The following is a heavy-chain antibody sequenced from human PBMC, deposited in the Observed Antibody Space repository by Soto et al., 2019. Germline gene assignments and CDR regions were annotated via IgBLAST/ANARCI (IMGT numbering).Heavy chain of an antibody. J-gene: IGHJ4*02. D-gene: IGHD6-13*01. CDR1: GFTFSSYG. CDR3: AKAGAVYSNSWYYFDY. CDR2: ILYDGSTK. V-gene: IGHV3-30*18. Sequence: QVQLVESGGGVVQPGRSLRLSCAASGFTFSSYGMHWVRQAPGKGLEWVAVILYDGSTKYYADSVKGRFTISRDNSKNTLYLQMNSLRAEDTAVYYCAKAGAVYSNSWYYFDYWSQGALVTVSS.